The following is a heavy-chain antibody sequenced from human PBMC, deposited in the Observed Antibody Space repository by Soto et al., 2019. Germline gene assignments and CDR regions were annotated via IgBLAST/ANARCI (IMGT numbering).Heavy chain of an antibody. V-gene: IGHV3-30*18. CDR3: AKFMVPVGSVVIIPQYLDS. Sequence: PGKGLESVALISSDGSHDMYAHSVKGRFAISRENSKNRLYLQMNNLRVEDPALYFCAKFMVPVGSVVIIPQYLDSWCPGPPVTVS. J-gene: IGHJ4*01. D-gene: IGHD3-3*01. CDR2: ISSDGSHD.